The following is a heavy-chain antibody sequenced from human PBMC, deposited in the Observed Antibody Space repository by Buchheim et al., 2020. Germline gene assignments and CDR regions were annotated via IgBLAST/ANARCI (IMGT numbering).Heavy chain of an antibody. CDR1: GVTFRTYG. CDR2: ISYDESQT. J-gene: IGHJ4*02. D-gene: IGHD3-10*01. V-gene: IGHV3-30*18. CDR3: AKDRGIDHLFDS. Sequence: VESGGGVVQPGRSLRLSCAASGVTFRTYGMHWVRQAPGKGLEWVSVISYDESQTFYADSVKGRFSISRDNSNNILYLQMNSLRVEDTAVYFCAKDRGIDHLFDSWGQGTL.